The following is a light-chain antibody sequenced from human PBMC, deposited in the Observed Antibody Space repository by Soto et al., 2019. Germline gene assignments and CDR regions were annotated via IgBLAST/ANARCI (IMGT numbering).Light chain of an antibody. CDR3: ATWDDDLSAAV. V-gene: IGLV1-44*01. CDR1: TSNIGTNT. CDR2: TND. Sequence: QSVLTQPPSASGTRGQTITIFCSGSTSNIGTNTVDWFQHLPGSAPKLLIYTNDQRPSGVPDRFSGSRSGTSASLAISGLQSEDEADYYCATWDDDLSAAVFGGGTQLTVL. J-gene: IGLJ7*01.